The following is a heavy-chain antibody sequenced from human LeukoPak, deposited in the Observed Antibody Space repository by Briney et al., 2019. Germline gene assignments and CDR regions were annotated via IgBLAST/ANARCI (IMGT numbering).Heavy chain of an antibody. D-gene: IGHD3-10*01. CDR2: ISGSGGST. V-gene: IGHV3-23*01. J-gene: IGHJ3*02. CDR1: GFTFSSYA. CDR3: AKAVGDYYYYGSAEIAFDI. Sequence: QPGGSLRLSCAASGFTFSSYAMSWVRQAPGKGLEWVSAISGSGGSTYYADSVKGRFTISRDNSKNTLYLQMNSLRAEDTAVYYCAKAVGDYYYYGSAEIAFDIWGQGTMVTVSS.